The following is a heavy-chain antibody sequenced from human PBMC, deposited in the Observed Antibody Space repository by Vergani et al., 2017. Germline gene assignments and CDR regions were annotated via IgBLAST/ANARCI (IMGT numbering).Heavy chain of an antibody. D-gene: IGHD4-17*01. CDR2: VYWDDDK. V-gene: IGHV2-5*02. CDR1: GFSFSTSGVG. J-gene: IGHJ5*02. CDR3: AHIRFPTVTTPNYWFDP. Sequence: QITLKESGPTLVKATQTLTLTCTFSGFSFSTSGVGVGWIRPPPGKALEWLALVYWDDDKRYSPSLKSSLTITKDTSKNQVVLTMTNMDPVDTATYYCAHIRFPTVTTPNYWFDPWGQGTLVTVSS.